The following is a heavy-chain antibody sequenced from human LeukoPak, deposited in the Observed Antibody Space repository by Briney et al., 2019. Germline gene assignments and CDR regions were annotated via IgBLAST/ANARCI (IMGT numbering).Heavy chain of an antibody. D-gene: IGHD6-19*01. CDR2: ISGSGGNT. J-gene: IGHJ4*02. CDR3: AKELGTAVAGFDY. Sequence: EGSLRLSCAASGFTFSSYAISWVRQAPGKGLEWVSVISGSGGNTYYADSVKGRFTISRDNSKNTLYLQMNSLRAEDTAVYYCAKELGTAVAGFDYWGQGTLVTVSS. CDR1: GFTFSSYA. V-gene: IGHV3-23*01.